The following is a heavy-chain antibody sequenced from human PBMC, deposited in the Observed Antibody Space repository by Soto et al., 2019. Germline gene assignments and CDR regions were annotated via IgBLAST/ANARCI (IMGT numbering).Heavy chain of an antibody. CDR2: IYYSGST. D-gene: IGHD2-2*02. CDR1: GGSISSSSYY. V-gene: IGHV4-39*01. J-gene: IGHJ4*02. Sequence: QLQLQESGPGLVKPSETLSLTCTVSGGSISSSSYYWGWIRQPPGKGLEWIGSIYYSGSTYYNPSLKSRVTISVDTSKNQFSLKLSSVTAADTAVYYCARHSRGLGYCSSTSCYTPFDYWGQGTLVTVSS. CDR3: ARHSRGLGYCSSTSCYTPFDY.